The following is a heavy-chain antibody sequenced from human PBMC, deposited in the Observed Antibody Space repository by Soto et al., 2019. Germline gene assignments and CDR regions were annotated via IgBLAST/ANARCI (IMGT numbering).Heavy chain of an antibody. CDR1: GFTFSSYA. V-gene: IGHV3-30-3*01. Sequence: QVQLVESGGGVVQPGRSLRLSCAASGFTFSSYAMHWVRQAPGKGLEWVAVISYDGSNKYYADSVKGRFTISRDNSKYTLYLQMNSLRAEDTAVYYCARDYSSGSHWGQGTLVTVSS. D-gene: IGHD3-22*01. CDR3: ARDYSSGSH. CDR2: ISYDGSNK. J-gene: IGHJ4*02.